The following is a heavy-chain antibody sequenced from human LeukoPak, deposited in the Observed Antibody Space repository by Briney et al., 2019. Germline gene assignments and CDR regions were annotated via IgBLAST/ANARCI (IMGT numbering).Heavy chain of an antibody. V-gene: IGHV3-23*01. Sequence: GGTLRLSCAASGFTFSSYGMSWVRQAPGKGLEWVSAISGSGGSTYYADSVKGRFTISRDNSKNTLYLQMNSLRAEDTAVYYCARDVTIFGVVIANWFDPWGQGTLVTVSS. CDR2: ISGSGGST. J-gene: IGHJ5*02. D-gene: IGHD3-3*01. CDR3: ARDVTIFGVVIANWFDP. CDR1: GFTFSSYG.